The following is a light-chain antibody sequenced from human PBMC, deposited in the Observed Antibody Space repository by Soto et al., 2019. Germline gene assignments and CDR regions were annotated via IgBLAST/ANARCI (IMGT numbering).Light chain of an antibody. Sequence: DIQITHSPSTLSASVGDRVTITCRASQSISSWLAWYQQKPGKAPKLLIYKASSLESGVPSRFSGSGSGTEFTLTISSLQPDDFATYYCQQYRTFGQGTKVDIK. J-gene: IGKJ1*01. CDR2: KAS. V-gene: IGKV1-5*03. CDR1: QSISSW. CDR3: QQYRT.